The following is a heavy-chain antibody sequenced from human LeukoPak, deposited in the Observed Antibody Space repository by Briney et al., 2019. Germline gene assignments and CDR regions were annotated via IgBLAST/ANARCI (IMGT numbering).Heavy chain of an antibody. CDR2: IYYSGTT. CDR3: ARHTQWFGGRFDP. D-gene: IGHD3-10*01. V-gene: IGHV4-39*01. J-gene: IGHJ5*02. Sequence: PSETLSLTCTVSGGPININNYYWGWIRQPPGKGLEWIGGIYYSGTTYYNPSLKSRVTIFIDTSKNQFSLKLNSMTAADTAVYYCARHTQWFGGRFDPWGQGTLVTVSS. CDR1: GGPININNYY.